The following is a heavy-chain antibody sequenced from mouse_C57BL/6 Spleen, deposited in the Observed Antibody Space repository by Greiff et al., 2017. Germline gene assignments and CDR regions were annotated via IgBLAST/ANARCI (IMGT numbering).Heavy chain of an antibody. V-gene: IGHV1-64*01. Sequence: VQLQQPGAELVKPGASVKLSCKASGYTFTSYWMHWVKQRPGQGLEWIGMIHPNSGSTNYNEKFKSKATLTVDKSSSTAYMQLSSLTSEDSAVYYCATPIYDGYYFYAMDYWGQGTSVTVSS. D-gene: IGHD2-3*01. CDR2: IHPNSGST. CDR1: GYTFTSYW. J-gene: IGHJ4*01. CDR3: ATPIYDGYYFYAMDY.